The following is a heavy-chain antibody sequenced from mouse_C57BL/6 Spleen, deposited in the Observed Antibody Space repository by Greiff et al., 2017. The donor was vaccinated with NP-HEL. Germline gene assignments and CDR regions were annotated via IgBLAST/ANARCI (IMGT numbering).Heavy chain of an antibody. V-gene: IGHV1-54*01. CDR1: GYAFTNYL. CDR2: INPGSGGT. D-gene: IGHD2-10*02. J-gene: IGHJ4*01. CDR3: ARSGYGGDAMDY. Sequence: QVQLQQSGAELVRPGTSVKVSCKASGYAFTNYLIEWVKQRPGQGLEWIGVINPGSGGTNYNEKFKGKATLTADKSSSTAYMQLSSLTSEDSAVYFCARSGYGGDAMDYWGQGTSVTVSS.